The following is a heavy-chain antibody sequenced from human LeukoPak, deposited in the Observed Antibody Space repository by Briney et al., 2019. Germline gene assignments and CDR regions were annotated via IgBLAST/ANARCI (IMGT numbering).Heavy chain of an antibody. Sequence: PGGSLRLSCAASGFTFSSYWMSWVRQAPGKGLERVANINQDGSEKYYVDSVKGRFTISRGNAKNSLYLQMNSLRAEDTAVYYCARASASYSAYDDYWGQGTLVTVSS. D-gene: IGHD5-12*01. V-gene: IGHV3-7*01. CDR2: INQDGSEK. CDR1: GFTFSSYW. CDR3: ARASASYSAYDDY. J-gene: IGHJ4*02.